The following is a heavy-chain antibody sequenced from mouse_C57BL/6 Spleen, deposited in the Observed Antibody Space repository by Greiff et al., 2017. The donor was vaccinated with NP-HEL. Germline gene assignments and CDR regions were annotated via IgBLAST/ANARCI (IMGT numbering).Heavy chain of an antibody. V-gene: IGHV5-6*01. CDR3: ARQGYDSAWFAY. J-gene: IGHJ3*01. Sequence: EVQLVESGGDLVKPGGSLKLSCAASGFTFSSYGMSWVRQTPDKRLEWVATISSGGSYTYYPDSVKGRFTFSRDNAKNTLYLQMSSLKSEDTAMYYCARQGYDSAWFAYWGQGTLVTVSA. CDR1: GFTFSSYG. D-gene: IGHD2-4*01. CDR2: ISSGGSYT.